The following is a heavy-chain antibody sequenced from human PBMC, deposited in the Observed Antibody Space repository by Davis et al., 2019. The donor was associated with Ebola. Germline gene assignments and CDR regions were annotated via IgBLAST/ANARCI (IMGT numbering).Heavy chain of an antibody. CDR1: GFTFSSYA. D-gene: IGHD4-17*01. CDR3: AKDFDTVTDDY. Sequence: GGSLRLSCAASGFTFSSYAIHWVRQAPGKGLEWVTAISNDGANKYYADSVKGRFTISRDNSKNTLYLQMNSLRAEDTAVYYCAKDFDTVTDDYWGQGTLVTVSS. V-gene: IGHV3-30*18. J-gene: IGHJ4*02. CDR2: ISNDGANK.